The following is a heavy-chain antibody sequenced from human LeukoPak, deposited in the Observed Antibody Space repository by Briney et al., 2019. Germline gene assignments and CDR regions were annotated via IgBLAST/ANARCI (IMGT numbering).Heavy chain of an antibody. D-gene: IGHD3-22*01. J-gene: IGHJ5*02. V-gene: IGHV1-2*02. CDR1: GYTFTGYY. CDR2: INPNSGGT. CDR3: ARDFKGVIDEVVFDP. Sequence: GASVKVSCKASGYTFTGYYIYWVRQAPGQGLEWMGWINPNSGGTNYAQKFHGRVTMTRDTSISTAYMELSRLRSDDTAVYYCARDFKGVIDEVVFDPWGQGTLVSVSS.